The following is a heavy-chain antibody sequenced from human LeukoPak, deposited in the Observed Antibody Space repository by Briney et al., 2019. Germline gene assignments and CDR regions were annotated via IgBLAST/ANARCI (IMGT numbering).Heavy chain of an antibody. V-gene: IGHV1-3*01. CDR3: ARLIAAASD. D-gene: IGHD6-13*01. CDR1: GGTFSSYA. Sequence: ASVKVSCKASGGTFSSYAISWVRQAPGQGLEWMGWINAGNGNTKYSQKFQGRVTITRDTSASTAYMELSSLRSEDTAVYYCARLIAAASDWGQGTLVTVSS. J-gene: IGHJ4*02. CDR2: INAGNGNT.